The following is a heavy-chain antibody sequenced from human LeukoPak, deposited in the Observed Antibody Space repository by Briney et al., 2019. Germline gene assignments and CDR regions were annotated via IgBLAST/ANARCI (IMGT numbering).Heavy chain of an antibody. J-gene: IGHJ4*02. V-gene: IGHV4-59*08. CDR3: ARQGPAAGTSFDY. Sequence: PSETLSLTCTVSGGSISSYYWSWIRQPPGKGLEWIGYISYSGSTNYNPSLKSRVTISVDTSKNQFSLKLSSVTAADTAVYYCARQGPAAGTSFDYWGQGTLVTVSS. D-gene: IGHD6-13*01. CDR1: GGSISSYY. CDR2: ISYSGST.